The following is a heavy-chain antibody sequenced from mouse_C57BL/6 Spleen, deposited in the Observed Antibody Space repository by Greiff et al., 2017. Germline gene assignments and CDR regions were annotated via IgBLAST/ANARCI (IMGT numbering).Heavy chain of an antibody. Sequence: QVQLKESGPELVKPGASVKISCKASGYAFSSSWMNWVKQRPGKGLEWIGRIYPGDGDTNYNGKFKGKATLTADKSSSTAYMQLSSLTSEDSAVYFCERSAYDYDGPMYYWGQGPSVTVSS. J-gene: IGHJ4*01. D-gene: IGHD2-4*01. V-gene: IGHV1-82*01. CDR2: IYPGDGDT. CDR3: ERSAYDYDGPMYY. CDR1: GYAFSSSW.